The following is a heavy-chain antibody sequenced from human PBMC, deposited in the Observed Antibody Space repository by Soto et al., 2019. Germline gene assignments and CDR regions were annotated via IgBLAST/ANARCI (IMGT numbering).Heavy chain of an antibody. CDR1: GYCFTSYW. D-gene: IGHD6-19*01. CDR3: ASGGHASGHHAFDD. CDR2: IYPGDSDT. V-gene: IGHV5-51*01. J-gene: IGHJ3*01. Sequence: GEALKISSXGSGYCFTSYWIGLVRQVPGKGLEWMGIIYPGDSDTRDSPAVQGQVTVSADKYICTAYLQWSSLKASDTDKYYCASGGHASGHHAFDDWGLGTMVTVSS.